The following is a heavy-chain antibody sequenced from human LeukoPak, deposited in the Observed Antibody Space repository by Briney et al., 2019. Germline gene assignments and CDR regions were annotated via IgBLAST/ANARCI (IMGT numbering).Heavy chain of an antibody. CDR2: IYYSGST. V-gene: IGHV4-30-4*01. D-gene: IGHD3-10*01. CDR3: ARYYHGSDIDP. Sequence: SETLSLTCTVFGGSISSGDYYWSWIRQPPGKGLEWIGYIYYSGSTYYNPSLKSRVTISLDTSKNKFSLKLSSVTAADTAMYYCARYYHGSDIDPWGPGTLVTVSS. J-gene: IGHJ5*02. CDR1: GGSISSGDYY.